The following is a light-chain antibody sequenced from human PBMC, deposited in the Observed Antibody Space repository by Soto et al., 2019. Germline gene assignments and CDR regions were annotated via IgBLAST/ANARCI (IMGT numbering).Light chain of an antibody. V-gene: IGLV2-11*01. CDR2: DVT. J-gene: IGLJ3*02. CDR1: SSDVGGYDY. CDR3: CSYGGYFWV. Sequence: QSALTQPRSVSGSPGQSVTISCTGTSSDVGGYDYVSWFQHHPGKLPKLMIYDVTKRPSGVPDRFSAAKSGNTASLTISGLQAEDESDYYCCSYGGYFWVFGGGTKLTVL.